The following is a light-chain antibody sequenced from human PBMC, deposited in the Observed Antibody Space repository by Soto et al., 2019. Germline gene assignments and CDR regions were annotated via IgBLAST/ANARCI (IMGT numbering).Light chain of an antibody. J-gene: IGKJ1*01. CDR1: QSVNSNY. Sequence: IVLTQSPGTLSLSPGARATLSCRASQSVNSNYLAWYQQQPGQAPRLLMYETSTRATGIPDRFSGSGSGTDFTLTISRLEPEDFAVYFCQQFGTSPLWTFGQGTKVDIK. CDR3: QQFGTSPLWT. V-gene: IGKV3-20*01. CDR2: ETS.